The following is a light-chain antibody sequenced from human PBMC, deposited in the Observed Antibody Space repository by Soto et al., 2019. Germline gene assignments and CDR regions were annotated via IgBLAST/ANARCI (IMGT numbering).Light chain of an antibody. J-gene: IGLJ3*02. CDR3: LLYYDGAQX. Sequence: QTVVTQEPSLTVSPGETVTLTCASSTGAVTSGYYPNWFQQKPGQAPRPLIYSINNKHSWTPARFSGSLLGDKAALTLSGVQPEDEAEYYCLLYYDGAQXXGGGTXLTVL. CDR2: SIN. CDR1: TGAVTSGYY. V-gene: IGLV7-43*01.